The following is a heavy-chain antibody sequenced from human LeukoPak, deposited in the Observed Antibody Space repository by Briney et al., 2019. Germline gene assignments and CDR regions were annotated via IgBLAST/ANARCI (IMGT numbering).Heavy chain of an antibody. J-gene: IGHJ3*02. CDR3: ARRYSYPDAFDI. D-gene: IGHD5-18*01. CDR1: GGTFSSYA. Sequence: ASVKVSCKASGGTFSSYAISWVRQAPGQGLEWMGRIIPIFGTANYAQKSQGRVTITTDESTSTAYMELSSLRSEDTAVYYCARRYSYPDAFDIWGQGTMVTVSS. CDR2: IIPIFGTA. V-gene: IGHV1-69*05.